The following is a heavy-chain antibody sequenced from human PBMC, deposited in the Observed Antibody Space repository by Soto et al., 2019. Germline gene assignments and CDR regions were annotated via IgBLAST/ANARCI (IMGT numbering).Heavy chain of an antibody. CDR3: GSPVLVTSKMNYFDL. CDR2: IYPDDSDT. J-gene: IGHJ4*02. D-gene: IGHD2-8*02. CDR1: GYSFSNFW. Sequence: PGESLKISCQGSGYSFSNFWIAWVRQMPGKGLEWLGIIYPDDSDTRYSPSFLGQVTISADKSIKTTYLQWSSLKASDTAIYFCGSPVLVTSKMNYFDLWGQGTAVTVSS. V-gene: IGHV5-51*01.